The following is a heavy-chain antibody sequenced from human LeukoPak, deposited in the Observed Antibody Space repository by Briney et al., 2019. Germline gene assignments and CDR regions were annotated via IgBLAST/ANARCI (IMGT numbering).Heavy chain of an antibody. CDR1: GYTFTSNG. CDR3: ASLKNSYDSSGYLVTDAFDI. CDR2: ISAYNGNT. V-gene: IGHV1-18*01. J-gene: IGHJ3*02. Sequence: GASVKVSCKASGYTFTSNGISWVRQAPGQGLEWMGWISAYNGNTNYEQKLQGRVTMTTDTSTSTAYMELRSLRSDDTAVHYCASLKNSYDSSGYLVTDAFDIWGQGTMVTVSS. D-gene: IGHD3-22*01.